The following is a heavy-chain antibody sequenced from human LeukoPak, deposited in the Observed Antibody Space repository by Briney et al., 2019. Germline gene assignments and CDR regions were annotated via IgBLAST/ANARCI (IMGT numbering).Heavy chain of an antibody. J-gene: IGHJ4*02. CDR2: INHSGST. Sequence: SETLSLTCTVSGGSISGYYWSWIRQPPGKGLEWIGEINHSGSTNYNPSLKSRVTISVDTSKNQFSLKLSSVTAADTAVYYCARHYGSGSYYGASFDYWGQGTLVTVSS. CDR1: GGSISGYY. CDR3: ARHYGSGSYYGASFDY. V-gene: IGHV4-34*01. D-gene: IGHD3-10*01.